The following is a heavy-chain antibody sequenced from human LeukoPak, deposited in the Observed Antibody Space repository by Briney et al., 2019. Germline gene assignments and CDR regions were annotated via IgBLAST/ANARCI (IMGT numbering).Heavy chain of an antibody. J-gene: IGHJ4*02. CDR3: ARDGWGAYCSGGSCPPYYFDY. CDR1: GFTFSSYA. Sequence: GGSLRLSCAASGFTFSSYAMHWVRQAPGKGLEWVAVITHDEKNRDYIESVKGRFTISRDNSRNTLYLQMNSLRADDTAVYYCARDGWGAYCSGGSCPPYYFDYWGQGTLVTVSS. D-gene: IGHD2-15*01. V-gene: IGHV3-30*03. CDR2: ITHDEKNR.